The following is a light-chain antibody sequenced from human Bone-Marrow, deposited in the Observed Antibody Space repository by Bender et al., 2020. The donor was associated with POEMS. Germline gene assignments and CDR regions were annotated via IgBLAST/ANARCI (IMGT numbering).Light chain of an antibody. J-gene: IGLJ3*02. CDR2: EVS. Sequence: QSALTQPPSASGSPGQSVTISCTGTSSDVGGYNYVSWYQQHPGKPPKLMIYEVSKRPSGVPDRFSGSKSGNTASLTITGLQAEDEGDYYCQSYDNSLGGWVFGGGTKLTVL. CDR1: SSDVGGYNY. V-gene: IGLV2-8*01. CDR3: QSYDNSLGGWV.